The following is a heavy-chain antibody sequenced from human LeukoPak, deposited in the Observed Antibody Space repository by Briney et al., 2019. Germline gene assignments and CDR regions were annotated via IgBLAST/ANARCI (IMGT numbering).Heavy chain of an antibody. Sequence: GGSLRLSCAASGFTFTNYNMHWVRQTPGKGLQWVAAILYDGSKKYYADSVKGRFSVYRDNSGYTLYLQMNNLKTDDTALYSCANFDGDSQAFHIWGLGTMVTVSS. CDR3: ANFDGDSQAFHI. CDR2: ILYDGSKK. D-gene: IGHD3-9*01. V-gene: IGHV3-30*18. J-gene: IGHJ3*02. CDR1: GFTFTNYN.